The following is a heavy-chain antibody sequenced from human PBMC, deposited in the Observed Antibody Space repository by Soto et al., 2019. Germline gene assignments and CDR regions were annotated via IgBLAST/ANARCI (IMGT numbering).Heavy chain of an antibody. CDR3: AHRVLRTVFGLVTTTAIYFDV. D-gene: IGHD3-3*01. CDR2: IYWDDEK. Sequence: QITLNESGPTVVRPTETLTLTCRFSGFSLTTSGVGVGWIRQSPGKAPEWLALIYWDDEKRYSASLKSRLTITKDTSKNQVVLTVSDLDPTDTATYYCAHRVLRTVFGLVTTTAIYFDVWGQGTPVAVSS. V-gene: IGHV2-5*02. J-gene: IGHJ4*02. CDR1: GFSLTTSGVG.